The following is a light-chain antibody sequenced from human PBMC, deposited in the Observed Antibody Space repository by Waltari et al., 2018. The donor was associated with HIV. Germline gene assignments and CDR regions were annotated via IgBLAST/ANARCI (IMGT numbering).Light chain of an antibody. Sequence: SYVLAQPPSVLVAPGKTASITNWGNNVGNKTEHWNHQKRGQAPVVVIYYDSDRRAGIHERFSGANAGNTGTLALSRVGAGDEADYYCKGWESSSDAYVFGTENKFTVL. CDR2: YDS. CDR3: KGWESSSDAYV. V-gene: IGLV3-21*01. J-gene: IGLJ1*01. CDR1: NVGNKT.